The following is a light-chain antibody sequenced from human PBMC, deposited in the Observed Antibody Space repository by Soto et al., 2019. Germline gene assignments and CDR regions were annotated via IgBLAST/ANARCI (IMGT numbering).Light chain of an antibody. CDR2: AAS. J-gene: IGKJ1*01. Sequence: DIQLTQSPSFLSASVGARVTITCRASQGISSYLAWYQQKPGKAPKLLISAASTLQSGVPSRFSGSGSGTEFTLTISSLQPEDFATYYCQQLNNYPRTFGQGTKVEIE. CDR1: QGISSY. CDR3: QQLNNYPRT. V-gene: IGKV1-9*01.